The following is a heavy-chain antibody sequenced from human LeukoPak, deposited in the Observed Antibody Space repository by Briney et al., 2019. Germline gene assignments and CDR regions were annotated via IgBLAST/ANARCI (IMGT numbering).Heavy chain of an antibody. V-gene: IGHV3-53*01. CDR2: IYSGGST. Sequence: GGSLRLSCAASGFTVSSNYMSWVRQAPGKGLEWVSVIYSGGSTYYADSVKGRFTISRDNSKNTLYLQMNSLRAEDTAVYYCARDRAAAGLDYWGQGTLATVS. J-gene: IGHJ4*02. CDR3: ARDRAAAGLDY. CDR1: GFTVSSNY. D-gene: IGHD6-13*01.